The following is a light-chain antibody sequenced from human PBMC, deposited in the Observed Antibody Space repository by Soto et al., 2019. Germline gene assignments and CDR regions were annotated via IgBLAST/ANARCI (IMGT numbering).Light chain of an antibody. CDR2: DAS. CDR3: HHRSHWPPEPT. Sequence: EVLLTQSPATLSFTPGESATLSCRASQPINTYLGWYQQKSGQSPRLLIYDASNRAADIPARFSASGFGTDFTLTISSLKPEDFGTYYCHHRSHWPPEPTFGQGTKLEI. J-gene: IGKJ2*01. CDR1: QPINTY. V-gene: IGKV3-11*01.